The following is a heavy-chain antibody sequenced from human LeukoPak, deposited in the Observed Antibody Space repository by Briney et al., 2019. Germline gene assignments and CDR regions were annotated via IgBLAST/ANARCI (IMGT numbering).Heavy chain of an antibody. Sequence: ASVKVSCKASGYTFTSYYMHWVRQAPGQGLEWMGIINPSGGSTNYAQKFQGRVTMTRDTSTSTVYMKLSSLRSEDTAVYYCARAHGVILTGYRNDHDAFDIWGQGTMVTVSS. V-gene: IGHV1-46*01. D-gene: IGHD3-9*01. CDR3: ARAHGVILTGYRNDHDAFDI. J-gene: IGHJ3*02. CDR1: GYTFTSYY. CDR2: INPSGGST.